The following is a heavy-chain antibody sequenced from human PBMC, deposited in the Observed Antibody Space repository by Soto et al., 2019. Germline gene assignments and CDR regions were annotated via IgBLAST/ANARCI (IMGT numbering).Heavy chain of an antibody. CDR3: AKYFYYCCGFRSAVDY. D-gene: IGHD2-15*01. J-gene: IGHJ4*02. V-gene: IGHV3-23*01. Sequence: EVLLLESGGGLVQPGGSLRLSCAASGFTFGNYAMTWVRQAPGKGLEWVSGVSASGGSTYYADSVRGRFAMSRDNSKRTMYLEMSSLRAEDTAVYYCAKYFYYCCGFRSAVDYWGQGILVTVAS. CDR1: GFTFGNYA. CDR2: VSASGGST.